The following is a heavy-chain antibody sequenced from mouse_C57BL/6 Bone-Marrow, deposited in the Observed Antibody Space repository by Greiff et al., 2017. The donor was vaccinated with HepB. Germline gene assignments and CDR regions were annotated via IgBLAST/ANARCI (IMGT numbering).Heavy chain of an antibody. CDR2: IDPSDSYT. V-gene: IGHV1-59*01. J-gene: IGHJ3*01. D-gene: IGHD4-1*01. Sequence: VQLQQPGAELVRPGPSVKLSCKASGYTFTSYWMHWVKQRPGQGLEWIGVIDPSDSYTNYNQKFKGKATLTVDTSSSTAYMQLSSLTSEDSAVYYCARPWDLAWFAYWGQGTLVTVSA. CDR1: GYTFTSYW. CDR3: ARPWDLAWFAY.